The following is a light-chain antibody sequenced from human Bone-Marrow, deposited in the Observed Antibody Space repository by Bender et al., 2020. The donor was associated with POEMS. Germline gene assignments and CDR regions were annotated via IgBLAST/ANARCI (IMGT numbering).Light chain of an antibody. V-gene: IGLV2-14*01. J-gene: IGLJ3*02. Sequence: QSALTQPASVSGSPGQSITISCTGTSSDVGGYNYVSWYQQHPGKAPKVILYEVSSRPSGVSNRFSGSKSGNTASLTISGLQTEDEADYYCSSYTSISTPVFGGGTRLTVL. CDR3: SSYTSISTPV. CDR1: SSDVGGYNY. CDR2: EVS.